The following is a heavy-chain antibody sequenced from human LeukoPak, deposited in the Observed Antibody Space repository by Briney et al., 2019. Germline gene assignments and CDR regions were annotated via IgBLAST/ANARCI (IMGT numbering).Heavy chain of an antibody. Sequence: NPSETLSLTCAVYGGSFSGYYWSWIRQPPGKGLEWIGEINHSGSTNYNPSLKSRVTISVDTSKNQFSLKLSSVTAADTAVYYCARVRSTVTTLVAFDIWGQGTMVTVSS. J-gene: IGHJ3*02. V-gene: IGHV4-34*01. CDR1: GGSFSGYY. CDR3: ARVRSTVTTLVAFDI. CDR2: INHSGST. D-gene: IGHD4-17*01.